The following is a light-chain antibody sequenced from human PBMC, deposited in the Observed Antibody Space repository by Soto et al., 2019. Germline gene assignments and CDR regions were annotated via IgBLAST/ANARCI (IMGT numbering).Light chain of an antibody. J-gene: IGLJ2*01. CDR1: SSDVGGYTY. CDR2: EVS. CDR3: SSYTSSSTVV. Sequence: QSALTQPASVSGSPGQSITISCTGTSSDVGGYTYVCWYQQHPGKAPKLMIYEVSNRPSGVSNRFSGSKSGNTASLTISGVQAEDEADYYCSSYTSSSTVVFGGGTKLTVL. V-gene: IGLV2-14*01.